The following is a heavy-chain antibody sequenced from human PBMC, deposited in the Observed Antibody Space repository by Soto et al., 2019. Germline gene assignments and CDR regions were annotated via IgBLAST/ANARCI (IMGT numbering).Heavy chain of an antibody. D-gene: IGHD2-2*01. CDR1: GFTFGDYA. V-gene: IGHV3-49*03. CDR3: TAEFRLVVVPAAVYYFDY. Sequence: GGSLRLSCTASGFTFGDYAMSWFRQAPGKGLEWVGFIRSKAYGGTTEYAASVKGRFTISRDDSKSIAYLQMNSLKTEDTAVYYCTAEFRLVVVPAAVYYFDYWGQGTLVTVSS. J-gene: IGHJ4*02. CDR2: IRSKAYGGTT.